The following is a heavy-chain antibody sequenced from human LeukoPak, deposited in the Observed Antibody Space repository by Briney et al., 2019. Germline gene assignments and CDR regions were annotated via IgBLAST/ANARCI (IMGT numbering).Heavy chain of an antibody. D-gene: IGHD3-22*01. CDR1: GGSISSGTYY. V-gene: IGHV4-61*02. Sequence: PSETLSLTCTVSGGSISSGTYYWGYIRQPAGKGLEWIGRISTSGSTNYNPSLKSRVSISVDTSNQQFSLKLSSVTAADTAVYYCARDRSYYYDSSGYYPSGSFDYWGQGTLVTVSS. J-gene: IGHJ4*02. CDR3: ARDRSYYYDSSGYYPSGSFDY. CDR2: ISTSGST.